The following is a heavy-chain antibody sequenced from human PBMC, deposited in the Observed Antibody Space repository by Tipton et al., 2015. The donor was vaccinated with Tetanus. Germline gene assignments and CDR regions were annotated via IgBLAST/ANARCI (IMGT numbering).Heavy chain of an antibody. J-gene: IGHJ3*02. V-gene: IGHV3-9*01. D-gene: IGHD3-10*01. CDR3: ARAVRGRDVFDI. CDR2: ISGNGGNK. Sequence: LRLSCAASGFTFHDYAIHWVRQLTGKGLEWVSAISGNGGNKVYADSVKGRFTISRDNANNSLYVQMDSLRPEDTALYYCARAVRGRDVFDIWGQGTMVIVSS. CDR1: GFTFHDYA.